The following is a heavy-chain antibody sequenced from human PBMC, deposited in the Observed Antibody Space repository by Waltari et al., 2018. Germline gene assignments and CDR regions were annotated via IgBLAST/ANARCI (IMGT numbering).Heavy chain of an antibody. Sequence: QVQLQESGPGLVKPSETLSLTCTVSGGSISSYYWSWIRQPPGKGLEWIGYIYYSGGTNYNPSLQSRVTISVDTSKNQFSLKLSSVTAADTAVYYCARDGGRRWLQYDAFDIWGQGTMVTVSS. CDR3: ARDGGRRWLQYDAFDI. CDR1: GGSISSYY. D-gene: IGHD5-12*01. CDR2: IYYSGGT. V-gene: IGHV4-59*01. J-gene: IGHJ3*02.